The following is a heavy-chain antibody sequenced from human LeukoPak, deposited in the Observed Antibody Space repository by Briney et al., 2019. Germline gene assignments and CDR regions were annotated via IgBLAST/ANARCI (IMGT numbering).Heavy chain of an antibody. D-gene: IGHD2-8*01. CDR2: IYSDGST. J-gene: IGHJ4*02. CDR1: GYTVSDKP. Sequence: GGSLRLSCAASGYTVSDKPMTWVRQAAGKGLEWVSVIYSDGSTHYSESVRGRFYISRDNAKNSLYLQMNSLRAEDTAVYYCARDRAMDDYWGQGTLVTVSS. CDR3: ARDRAMDDY. V-gene: IGHV3-66*01.